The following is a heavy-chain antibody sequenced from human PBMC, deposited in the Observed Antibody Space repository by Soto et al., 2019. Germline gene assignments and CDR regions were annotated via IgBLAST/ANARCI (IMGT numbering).Heavy chain of an antibody. D-gene: IGHD3-16*02. CDR3: VRSAVSPFGGLIGPFDY. J-gene: IGHJ4*02. CDR2: INAANGNT. CDR1: GFTFTKNA. Sequence: QVQLVQSGAEEKKPGASVTVSCKASGFTFTKNAIHWVRQAPGQRLEWVGWINAANGNTKYSQKFQGRVTIIRDTSASTAQMELTSLRPEDTAVYYCVRSAVSPFGGLIGPFDYWGQGTLVTVSS. V-gene: IGHV1-3*05.